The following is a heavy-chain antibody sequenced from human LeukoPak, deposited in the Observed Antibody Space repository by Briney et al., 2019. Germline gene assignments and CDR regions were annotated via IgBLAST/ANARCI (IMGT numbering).Heavy chain of an antibody. CDR1: GFTFSDYY. CDR3: ARADYYYYMDV. CDR2: ISSSGSTI. Sequence: GGSLRLSCAASGFTFSDYYMSWVRQAPGKGLEWVSYISSSGSTIYYADSVKGRFTISRDNAKNSLYLQMNSLRAEDTAVYYCARADYYYYMDVWGKGTTVTISS. V-gene: IGHV3-11*01. J-gene: IGHJ6*03.